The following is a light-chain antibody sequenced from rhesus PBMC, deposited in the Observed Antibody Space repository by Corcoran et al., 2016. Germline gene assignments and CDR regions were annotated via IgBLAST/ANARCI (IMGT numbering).Light chain of an antibody. V-gene: IGKV3-53*01. CDR3: QKYSSSWT. CDR1: QSVSSY. Sequence: QVILTQSPATLSLSPGERATLSCRASQSVSSYLAWYQQKPGQAPWLLIYGASSRATVIPDRFRGSGSGTEVTLTISSLEPEDFAVYYCQKYSSSWTFGQGTKVEIK. CDR2: GAS. J-gene: IGKJ1*01.